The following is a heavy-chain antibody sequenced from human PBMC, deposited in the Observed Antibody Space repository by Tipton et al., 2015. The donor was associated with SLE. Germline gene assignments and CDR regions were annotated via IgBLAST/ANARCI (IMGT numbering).Heavy chain of an antibody. Sequence: TLSLTCAVYGGSFSGYFWSWIRQPPGKGLEWIGEINDAEGTKFNPSLESRVTMSIDKSKNRFSLRMSSVTAADTAVYYCARGFRPYYFDPWGQGTLVTVSS. CDR1: GGSFSGYF. CDR3: ARGFRPYYFDP. D-gene: IGHD2-21*01. J-gene: IGHJ4*02. CDR2: INDAEGT. V-gene: IGHV4-34*01.